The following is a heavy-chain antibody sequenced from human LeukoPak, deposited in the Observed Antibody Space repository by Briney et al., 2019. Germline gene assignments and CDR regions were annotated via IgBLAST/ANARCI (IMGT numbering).Heavy chain of an antibody. Sequence: GSSVKVSCKASGGTFSSYAISWVRQAPGQGLEWTGGIIPIFGTANYAQKFQGRVTITADESTSTAYMELSSLRSEDTAVYYCARGVYGVVVPAAYYYYYGMDVWVKGTTVNVTS. V-gene: IGHV1-69*01. J-gene: IGHJ6*04. CDR1: GGTFSSYA. CDR3: ARGVYGVVVPAAYYYYYGMDV. D-gene: IGHD2-2*01. CDR2: IIPIFGTA.